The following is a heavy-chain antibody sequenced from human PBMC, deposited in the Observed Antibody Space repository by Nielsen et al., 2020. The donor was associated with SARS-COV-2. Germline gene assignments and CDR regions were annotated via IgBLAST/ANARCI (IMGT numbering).Heavy chain of an antibody. D-gene: IGHD3-9*01. CDR1: GFTVSSNY. CDR2: IKQDGSEK. J-gene: IGHJ4*02. V-gene: IGHV3-7*03. Sequence: GESLKISCAASGFTVSSNYMSWVRQAPGKGLEWVANIKQDGSEKYYVDSVKGRFTISRDNAKNSLYLQMNSLRAEDTAVYYCARASSLYYDILTGYSQTAPFDYWGQGTLVTVSS. CDR3: ARASSLYYDILTGYSQTAPFDY.